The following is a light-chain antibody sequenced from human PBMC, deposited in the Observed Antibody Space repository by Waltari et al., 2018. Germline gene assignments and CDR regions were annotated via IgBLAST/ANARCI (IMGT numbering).Light chain of an antibody. CDR2: DVR. CDR1: SSDIGGYNY. Sequence: QSALTQPASVSGSPGQSITISCTGTSSDIGGYNYVSWYQQVPGKAPKLMIYDVRNRPAGVSGRFSGSKSGNTASLTISGLQAEDEADYFCSSYMDSSTLELFGGGTSLTVL. V-gene: IGLV2-14*03. CDR3: SSYMDSSTLEL. J-gene: IGLJ2*01.